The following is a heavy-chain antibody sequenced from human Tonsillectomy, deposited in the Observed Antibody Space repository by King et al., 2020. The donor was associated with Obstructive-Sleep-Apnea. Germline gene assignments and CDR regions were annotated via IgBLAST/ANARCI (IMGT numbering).Heavy chain of an antibody. Sequence: QLQESGPGLVKPSETLSLTCTVSGYSISSGYYWGWIRQPPGKGLEWIGSVYHSGSTYYTPSLQSRVFISVDTSKNQFSLRLSSVTAADTAVYYCARGFYYDSSGYYWGYYFDSWGQGTLVTVSS. CDR2: VYHSGST. CDR3: ARGFYYDSSGYYWGYYFDS. D-gene: IGHD3-22*01. CDR1: GYSISSGYY. V-gene: IGHV4-38-2*02. J-gene: IGHJ4*02.